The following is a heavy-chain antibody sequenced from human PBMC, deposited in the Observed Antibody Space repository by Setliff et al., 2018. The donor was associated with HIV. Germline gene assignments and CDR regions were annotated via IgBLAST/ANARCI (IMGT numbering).Heavy chain of an antibody. CDR3: ARDELYYGMDV. CDR2: ISAYNGNT. CDR1: GYTFTSYG. Sequence: ASVKVSCKASGYTFTSYGISWVRQAPGQGLEWMGWISAYNGNTNYVQKLQGRVTVTTDTSTSTAYMELRSLRSDDTAVYYCARDELYYGMDVWGQGTTVTVSS. V-gene: IGHV1-18*01. J-gene: IGHJ6*02. D-gene: IGHD1-26*01.